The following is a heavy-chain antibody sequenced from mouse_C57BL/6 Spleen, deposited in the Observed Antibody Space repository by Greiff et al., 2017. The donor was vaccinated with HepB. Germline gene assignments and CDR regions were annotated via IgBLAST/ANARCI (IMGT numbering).Heavy chain of an antibody. CDR2: IDPSDSYT. J-gene: IGHJ1*03. CDR1: GYTFTSYW. CDR3: ARSNYPYFDV. V-gene: IGHV1-69*01. Sequence: QVQLQQPGAELVMPGASVKLSCKASGYTFTSYWMHWVKQRPGQGLEWIGEIDPSDSYTNYNQKFKGKSTLTVDKSSSTAYMRLSSLTSEDSAVYYCARSNYPYFDVWGTGTTVTVSS. D-gene: IGHD1-1*02.